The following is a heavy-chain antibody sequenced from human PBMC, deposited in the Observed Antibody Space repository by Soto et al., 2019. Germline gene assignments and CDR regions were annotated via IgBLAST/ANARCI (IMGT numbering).Heavy chain of an antibody. D-gene: IGHD3-10*01. J-gene: IGHJ6*02. Sequence: SETLSLTCTVSGGSISSYYWSWIRQPPGKGLEWIGYIYYSGSTNYNPSLKSRVTISVDTSKNQFSLKLSSVTAADTAVYYCARGSGSGSGSYYNSFYYYYGMDVWGQGTTVTVSS. CDR3: ARGSGSGSGSYYNSFYYYYGMDV. CDR1: GGSISSYY. V-gene: IGHV4-59*01. CDR2: IYYSGST.